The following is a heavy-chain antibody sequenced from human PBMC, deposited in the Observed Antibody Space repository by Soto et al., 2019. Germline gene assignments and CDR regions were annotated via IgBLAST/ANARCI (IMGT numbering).Heavy chain of an antibody. Sequence: QVQLVQSGAEVKKPGASLKVSCKASGYSCTRFGISWVRQAPGQGLEWMAWINPNDGHIDLGLGVRDRLTLATDTCTNTGYMELGSLRSDDTAVYYCARDEGTAPAGIDYWGQGTLVTVSS. D-gene: IGHD6-13*01. V-gene: IGHV1-18*01. CDR3: ARDEGTAPAGIDY. CDR2: INPNDGHI. CDR1: GYSCTRFG. J-gene: IGHJ4*02.